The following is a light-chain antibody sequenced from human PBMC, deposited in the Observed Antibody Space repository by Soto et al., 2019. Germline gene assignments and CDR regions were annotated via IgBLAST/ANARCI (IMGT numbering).Light chain of an antibody. CDR2: SNN. CDR1: SSNIGSNT. CDR3: QSYDSSLSGSV. Sequence: QSVLAQPPSASGTPGQRVTISCSGSSSNIGSNTVNWYQQLPGTAPKPLIYSNNQRPSGVPDRFSGSKSGTSASLAISGLQSEDEADYYCQSYDSSLSGSVFGTGTKVTVL. V-gene: IGLV1-44*01. J-gene: IGLJ1*01.